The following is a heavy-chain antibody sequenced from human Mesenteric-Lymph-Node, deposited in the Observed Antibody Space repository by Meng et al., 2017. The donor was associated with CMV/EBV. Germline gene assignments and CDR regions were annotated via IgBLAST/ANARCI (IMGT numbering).Heavy chain of an antibody. CDR3: ARVPTYYDILTGYYPTYYFDY. D-gene: IGHD3-9*01. V-gene: IGHV1-2*06. CDR1: TGYY. J-gene: IGHJ4*02. CDR2: INPNSGGT. Sequence: TGYYMHWVRQAPGQGLEWMGRINPNSGGTNYAQKFQGRVTMTRDTSISTAYMELSRLRSDDTAVYYCARVPTYYDILTGYYPTYYFDYWGKG.